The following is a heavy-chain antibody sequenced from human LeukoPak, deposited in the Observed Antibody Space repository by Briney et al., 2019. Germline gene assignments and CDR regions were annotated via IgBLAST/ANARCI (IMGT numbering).Heavy chain of an antibody. V-gene: IGHV3-23*01. Sequence: GGSLTLSCAASGFTVSSSDMLWVRQAPGKGLQWVSVINVNGVTTVYADSVKGRFTISRDNSKNTVYLQLNSLRDEDTAVYYCAKPGGGRHYMDVWGKGTTVTISS. D-gene: IGHD3-16*01. CDR2: INVNGVTT. CDR1: GFTVSSSD. J-gene: IGHJ6*03. CDR3: AKPGGGRHYMDV.